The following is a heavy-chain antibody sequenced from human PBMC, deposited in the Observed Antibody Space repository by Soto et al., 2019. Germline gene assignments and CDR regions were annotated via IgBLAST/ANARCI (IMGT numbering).Heavy chain of an antibody. D-gene: IGHD3-22*01. CDR1: GYSFTSYW. Sequence: PGESLKISCKGSGYSFTSYWIGWVRQMPGKGLEWMGIIYPGDSDTRYSPSFQGQVTISADKSISTAYLQWSSLKASDSAMYYCARLTLAQDRSGYHSFDYWGLGTLVTVSS. CDR2: IYPGDSDT. J-gene: IGHJ4*02. CDR3: ARLTLAQDRSGYHSFDY. V-gene: IGHV5-51*01.